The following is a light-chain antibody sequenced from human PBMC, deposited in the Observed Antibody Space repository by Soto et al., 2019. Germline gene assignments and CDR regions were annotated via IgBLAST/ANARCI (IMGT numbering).Light chain of an antibody. V-gene: IGKV3-15*01. CDR1: QSVSSN. CDR3: QQYNKWPWT. J-gene: IGKJ1*01. CDR2: GAS. Sequence: EIVLTQSPGTLSLSPGERGTLSCRASQSVSSNLAWYQQKPGQAPRLLIYGASTRATGIPARFSGTGSGTEFTLTISSLQSEDFAVYYCQQYNKWPWTFGQGTKVDIK.